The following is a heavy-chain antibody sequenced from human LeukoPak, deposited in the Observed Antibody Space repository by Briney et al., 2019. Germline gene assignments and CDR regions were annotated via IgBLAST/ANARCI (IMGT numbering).Heavy chain of an antibody. CDR2: INHSGST. D-gene: IGHD6-13*01. J-gene: IGHJ3*02. CDR1: GGSFYTYY. V-gene: IGHV4-34*01. Sequence: ASETLSLTCGVYGGSFYTYYWSWIRQPPGKGLEWIGEINHSGSTNYNPSLKSRVTILVDTSKNQFSLKLNSVTAADTAVYYCAESSYTWYCAFDIWGPGTLVTVSS. CDR3: AESSYTWYCAFDI.